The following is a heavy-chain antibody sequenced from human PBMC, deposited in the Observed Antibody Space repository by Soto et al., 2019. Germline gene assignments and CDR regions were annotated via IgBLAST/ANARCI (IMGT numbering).Heavy chain of an antibody. CDR3: AREGVTNYTDYYFDL. J-gene: IGHJ4*01. D-gene: IGHD4-4*01. CDR2: ISGSGIDI. CDR1: GFAFYYDN. V-gene: IGHV3-21*01. Sequence: PGESLKISFAASGFAFYYDNMNWGRQAGVGVLGLGWSISGSGIDIHFKDSVKGRSTISRDNDKTSLYLQMDSLRPEDTAIYYCAREGVTNYTDYYFDLWGHGALVTVSS.